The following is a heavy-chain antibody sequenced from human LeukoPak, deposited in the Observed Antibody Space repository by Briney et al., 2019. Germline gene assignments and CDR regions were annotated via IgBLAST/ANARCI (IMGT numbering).Heavy chain of an antibody. J-gene: IGHJ6*03. Sequence: GGSLRLSCAASGFTFSSYGMHWVRQAPGKGLEWVAFIRYDGSNKYYADSVKGRFTISRDNSKNTLYLQMNSLRAEDTAVYYCAKVWGYDFWSGSNYYYYYMDVWGKGTTVTVPS. D-gene: IGHD3-3*01. CDR3: AKVWGYDFWSGSNYYYYYMDV. V-gene: IGHV3-30*02. CDR1: GFTFSSYG. CDR2: IRYDGSNK.